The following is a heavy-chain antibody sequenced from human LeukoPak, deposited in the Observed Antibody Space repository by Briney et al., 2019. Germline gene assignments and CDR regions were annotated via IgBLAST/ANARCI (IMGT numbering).Heavy chain of an antibody. CDR2: IYYSGST. CDR1: GGSISSSSYY. CDR3: ARGLAAAGRGVWFDP. D-gene: IGHD6-13*01. V-gene: IGHV4-39*07. J-gene: IGHJ5*02. Sequence: PSETLSLTCTVSGGSISSSSYYWGWIRQPPGKGLEWIGSIYYSGSTYYNPSLKSRVTISVDTSKNQFSLKLSSVTAADTAVYYCARGLAAAGRGVWFDPWGQGTLVTVSS.